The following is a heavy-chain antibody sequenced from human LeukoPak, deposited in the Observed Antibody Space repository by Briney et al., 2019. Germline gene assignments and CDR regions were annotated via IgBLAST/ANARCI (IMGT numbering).Heavy chain of an antibody. Sequence: PGGSLRLSCAASGFTFSSYALHWVRLAPGKGLEYVSAISSNGGSTYYANSVKGRFTISRDNSKNTLYLQMGSLRDEDMGVYYCARGPVAVAGTAPFDYWGQGTLVTVSS. D-gene: IGHD6-19*01. CDR3: ARGPVAVAGTAPFDY. V-gene: IGHV3-64*01. CDR2: ISSNGGST. CDR1: GFTFSSYA. J-gene: IGHJ4*02.